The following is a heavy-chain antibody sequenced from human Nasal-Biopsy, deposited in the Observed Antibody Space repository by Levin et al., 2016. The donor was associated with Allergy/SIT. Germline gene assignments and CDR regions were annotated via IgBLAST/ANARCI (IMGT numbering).Heavy chain of an antibody. CDR2: INPGDSSV. J-gene: IGHJ4*02. CDR1: GYSFSNYW. Sequence: KVSCKGSGYSFSNYWIGWVRQMPGKGLEWMGIINPGDSSVRYSPSFQGQVTISADKSITTAYLQWSSLKASDTAMYFCAKLGYCTRGVCYRGFDYWGQGTLVTVSS. D-gene: IGHD2-8*01. CDR3: AKLGYCTRGVCYRGFDY. V-gene: IGHV5-51*01.